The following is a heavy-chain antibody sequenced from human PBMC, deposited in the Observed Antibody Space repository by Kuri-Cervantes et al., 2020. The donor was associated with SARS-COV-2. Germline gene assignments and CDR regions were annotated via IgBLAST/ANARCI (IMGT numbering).Heavy chain of an antibody. CDR3: ATSPPIVGASNWFDP. J-gene: IGHJ5*02. D-gene: IGHD1-26*01. CDR1: GYTFTSYG. CDR2: ISAYNGNT. V-gene: IGHV1-18*01. Sequence: ASVKVSCKASGYTFTSYGISWVRQAPGQGLEWMGWISAYNGNTNYAQKLQGRVTMTRDTSITTAYMELSRLRYDDTAVYYCATSPPIVGASNWFDPWGQGTLVPSPQ.